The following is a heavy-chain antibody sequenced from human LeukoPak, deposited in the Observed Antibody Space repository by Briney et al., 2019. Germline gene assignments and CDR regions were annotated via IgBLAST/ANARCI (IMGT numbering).Heavy chain of an antibody. J-gene: IGHJ4*02. CDR3: ARRTRDDYYDSSGYTRDY. V-gene: IGHV4-59*01. CDR1: GGSISSYY. CDR2: IYYSGST. D-gene: IGHD3-22*01. Sequence: PSETLSLTCTVSGGSISSYYWSWIRQPPGKGLEWIGYIYYSGSTNYNPSLKSRVTISVDTPKNQFSLKLSSVTAADTAVYYCARRTRDDYYDSSGYTRDYWGQGTLVTVSS.